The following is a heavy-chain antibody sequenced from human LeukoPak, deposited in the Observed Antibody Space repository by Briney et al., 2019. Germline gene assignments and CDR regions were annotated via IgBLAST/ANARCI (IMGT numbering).Heavy chain of an antibody. CDR2: LKQDGSEK. CDR1: GFIFSAYW. J-gene: IGHJ4*02. V-gene: IGHV3-7*01. D-gene: IGHD3-10*01. Sequence: GGSLGLSCAASGFIFSAYWMSWVRQAPGKGLEWVANLKQDGSEKYYVDSVKGRFTISRDNAKNSLYLQMNSLRGEDTAVYYCARDDGFYSASGIYQNYFDHWGQGILVTVSP. CDR3: ARDDGFYSASGIYQNYFDH.